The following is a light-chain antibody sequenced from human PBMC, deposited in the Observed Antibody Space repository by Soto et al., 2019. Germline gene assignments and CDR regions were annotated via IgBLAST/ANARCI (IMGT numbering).Light chain of an antibody. J-gene: IGKJ5*01. CDR2: AAS. CDR1: QVISNY. Sequence: DIQMTQSPSSLSASVGYRVTITCRASQVISNYLAWYQQKPGKVPKLLIYAASTLQSGVPSRFSGSGSGTDFTLTISSLQPEDFATYYCQQLNSYPFTFGQGTRLEIK. V-gene: IGKV1-27*01. CDR3: QQLNSYPFT.